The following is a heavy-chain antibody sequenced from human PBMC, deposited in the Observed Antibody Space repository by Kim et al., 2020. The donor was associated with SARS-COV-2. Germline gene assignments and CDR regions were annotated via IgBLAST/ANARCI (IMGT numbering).Heavy chain of an antibody. Sequence: SETLSLTCGVSGESLSGNYWHWIRQLPAKGLEWIGEIDYSGSLNYNPSLKSRVIISVDTSKNQFSLTLTSVVAADTAVYYCAKGGPLWFGTFWGQGTRVPVSS. V-gene: IGHV4-34*01. CDR2: IDYSGSL. D-gene: IGHD3-10*01. CDR3: AKGGPLWFGTF. CDR1: GESLSGNY. J-gene: IGHJ4*02.